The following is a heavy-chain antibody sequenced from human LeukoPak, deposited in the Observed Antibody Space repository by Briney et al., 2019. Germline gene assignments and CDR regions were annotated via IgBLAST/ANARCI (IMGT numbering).Heavy chain of an antibody. CDR2: ISSSSSYI. Sequence: PGGSLRLSCAASGFTFSSYCMSWVRQAPGKGLEWVSSISSSSSYIYYADSVKGRFTISRDNAKNSLYLQMNSLRAEDTAVYYCAKDTHRYSSGWYEIDYWGQGTLVTVSS. CDR1: GFTFSSYC. CDR3: AKDTHRYSSGWYEIDY. D-gene: IGHD6-19*01. J-gene: IGHJ4*02. V-gene: IGHV3-21*04.